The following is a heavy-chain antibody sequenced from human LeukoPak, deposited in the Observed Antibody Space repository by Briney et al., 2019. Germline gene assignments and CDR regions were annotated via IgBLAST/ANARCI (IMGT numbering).Heavy chain of an antibody. CDR1: GGSISSSSYY. Sequence: ETLSLTCTVSGGSISSSSYYWGWIRQPPGKGLEWIGSIYYSGSTYYNPSLKSRVTISVDTSKNQFSLKLSSVTAADTAVYYCARITTVTTGDYWGQGTLVTVSS. CDR3: ARITTVTTGDY. D-gene: IGHD4-17*01. V-gene: IGHV4-39*07. J-gene: IGHJ4*02. CDR2: IYYSGST.